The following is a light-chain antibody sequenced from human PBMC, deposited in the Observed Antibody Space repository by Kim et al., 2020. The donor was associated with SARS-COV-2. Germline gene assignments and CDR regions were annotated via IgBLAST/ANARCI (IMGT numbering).Light chain of an antibody. CDR1: QSVNSNY. J-gene: IGKJ4*01. CDR3: QQYGSSPLT. Sequence: EIVLTQSPATLSLSPGEGATLSCRASQSVNSNYFAWYQQKPGQAPRLLIYGISRRATGIPDRFSGSGSGTDFTLAISRLEPEDFAVYFCQQYGSSPLTFGGGTKLEIK. CDR2: GIS. V-gene: IGKV3-20*01.